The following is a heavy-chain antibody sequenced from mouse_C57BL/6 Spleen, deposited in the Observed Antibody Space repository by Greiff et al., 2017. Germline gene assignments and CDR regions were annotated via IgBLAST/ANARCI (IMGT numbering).Heavy chain of an antibody. Sequence: VQLQQSGAELARPGASVKLSCKASGYTFTSYGISWVKQRTGQGLEWIGEIYPRSGNTYYNEKFKGKATLTADKSSSTAYMELRSLTSEDSAVYFCARSNYGSGNWYFDVWGTGTTVTVSS. J-gene: IGHJ1*03. CDR2: IYPRSGNT. CDR3: ARSNYGSGNWYFDV. CDR1: GYTFTSYG. D-gene: IGHD1-1*01. V-gene: IGHV1-81*01.